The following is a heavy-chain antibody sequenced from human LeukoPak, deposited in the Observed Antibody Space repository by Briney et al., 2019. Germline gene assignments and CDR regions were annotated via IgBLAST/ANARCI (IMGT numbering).Heavy chain of an antibody. J-gene: IGHJ4*02. CDR2: INHSGST. CDR3: ARGPMIVVVRPFDY. CDR1: GGSFSGYY. V-gene: IGHV4-34*01. D-gene: IGHD3-22*01. Sequence: PSETLSLTCAVYGGSFSGYYWSWIRQPPGKGLEWIGEINHSGSTNYNPSLKSRVTISVDTSENQFSLKLSSATAADTAVYYCARGPMIVVVRPFDYWGQGTLVTVSS.